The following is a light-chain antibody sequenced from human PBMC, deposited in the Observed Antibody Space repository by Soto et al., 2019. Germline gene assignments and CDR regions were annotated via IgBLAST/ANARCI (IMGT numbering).Light chain of an antibody. CDR2: AAS. CDR3: QKSYGMPPFT. V-gene: IGKV1-39*01. Sequence: DIPMTQSPSSLSASVRDRVTITCRASQSISNYVNWYQQKPGKAPELLIFAASSLESGVPSRFSGSGSGTDFSLTITSLQPEDFATYYCQKSYGMPPFTFGQGTKLEIK. J-gene: IGKJ2*01. CDR1: QSISNY.